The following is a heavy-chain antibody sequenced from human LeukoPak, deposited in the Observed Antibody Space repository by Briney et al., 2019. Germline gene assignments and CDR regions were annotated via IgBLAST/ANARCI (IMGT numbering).Heavy chain of an antibody. CDR1: GGAISSGGYS. CDR2: IYHSGST. D-gene: IGHD2-2*02. V-gene: IGHV4-30-2*01. J-gene: IGHJ5*02. CDR3: ARGSTVRFCSSTSCYTNGFDP. Sequence: PSQTLSLTCAVSGGAISSGGYSWSWIRPPPGKGLEWVWYIYHSGSTYSNPSLKSRVTISVDTFKSQFSLKLSSATAAYSAVYYCARGSTVRFCSSTSCYTNGFDPWGQGTLVTVSS.